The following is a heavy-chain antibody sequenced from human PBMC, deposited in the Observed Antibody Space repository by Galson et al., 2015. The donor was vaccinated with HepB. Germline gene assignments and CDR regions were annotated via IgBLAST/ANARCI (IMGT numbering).Heavy chain of an antibody. CDR3: ARGAPVGGSRDYYYYGMDV. CDR1: GFTFSSYG. J-gene: IGHJ6*02. V-gene: IGHV3-33*08. D-gene: IGHD3-16*01. CDR2: IWYDGSNK. Sequence: SLRLSCAASGFTFSSYGMHWVRQAPGKGLEWVAVIWYDGSNKYYADSVKGRFTISRDNSKNTLYLQMNSLRAEDTAVYYCARGAPVGGSRDYYYYGMDVWGQGTTVTVSS.